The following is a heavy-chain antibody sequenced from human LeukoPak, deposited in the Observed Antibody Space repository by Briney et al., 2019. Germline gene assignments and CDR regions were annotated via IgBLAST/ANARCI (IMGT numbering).Heavy chain of an antibody. Sequence: AAPVKVSCKVSGYTLTELSMHWVRQAPGKGLEWMGGFDPEDGETIYAQKLQGRVTLTTDTSTSTAYMELRSLRSDDTAVYYCATRITAVPYWGQGTLVTVSS. D-gene: IGHD6-13*01. V-gene: IGHV1-24*01. CDR3: ATRITAVPY. CDR2: FDPEDGET. J-gene: IGHJ4*02. CDR1: GYTLTELS.